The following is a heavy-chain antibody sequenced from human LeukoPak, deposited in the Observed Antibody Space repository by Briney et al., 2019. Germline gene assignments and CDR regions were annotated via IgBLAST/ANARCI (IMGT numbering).Heavy chain of an antibody. CDR2: IYYSGST. V-gene: IGHV4-59*12. J-gene: IGHJ4*02. CDR3: ASTTHDYGDYGY. Sequence: PLETLSLTCSVSGGSISRYYWTWIRQPPGKGLEWIGYIYYSGSTNYNPSLKSRVTISVDTSKNQFSLRLSSVTAADTAVYYCASTTHDYGDYGYWGQGTLVTVSS. CDR1: GGSISRYY. D-gene: IGHD4-17*01.